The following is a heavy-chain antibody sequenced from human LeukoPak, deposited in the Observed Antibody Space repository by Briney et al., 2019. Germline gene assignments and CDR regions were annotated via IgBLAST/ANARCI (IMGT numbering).Heavy chain of an antibody. J-gene: IGHJ4*01. Sequence: SETLSLTCVVYGGSFSGYYWSWIRQPPGKGLEWIGEINHSGSTYYNPSLKSRVTISVDTSKNQFSLKLNSVTAADTAVYYCARSTVPYYFDYWGQGTLVTVSS. CDR3: ARSTVPYYFDY. CDR2: INHSGST. CDR1: GGSFSGYY. V-gene: IGHV4-34*09. D-gene: IGHD4-17*01.